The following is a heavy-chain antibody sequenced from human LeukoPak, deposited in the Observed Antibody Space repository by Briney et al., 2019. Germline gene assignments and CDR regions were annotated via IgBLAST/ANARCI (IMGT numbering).Heavy chain of an antibody. D-gene: IGHD5-18*01. CDR3: ATYRQVLLPFES. J-gene: IGHJ4*02. Sequence: GGSLRLSCAASGFTFDDYAMHWVRQAPGKGLEWVSGISWNSGSIGYADSVKGRFTISRDNAKNSLYLQMNSLRVEDTAIYYCATYRQVLLPFESWGQGTLVTVSS. CDR2: ISWNSGSI. V-gene: IGHV3-9*01. CDR1: GFTFDDYA.